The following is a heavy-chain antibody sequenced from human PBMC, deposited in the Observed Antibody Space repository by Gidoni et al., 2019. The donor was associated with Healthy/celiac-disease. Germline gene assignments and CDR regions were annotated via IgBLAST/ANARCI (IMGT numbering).Heavy chain of an antibody. V-gene: IGHV4-34*01. CDR1: GWSFSVYY. D-gene: IGHD6-19*01. Sequence: QVQLQQWGAVLLKPSETLSLSCAVYGWSFSVYYWSWIHQPPGKGLEWIGEINHSGSTNYKPSLKSRVTISVDTSKNQFSLKLSSVTAADTAVYYCARGHSSGWTGYFDLWGRGTLVTVSS. CDR3: ARGHSSGWTGYFDL. CDR2: INHSGST. J-gene: IGHJ2*01.